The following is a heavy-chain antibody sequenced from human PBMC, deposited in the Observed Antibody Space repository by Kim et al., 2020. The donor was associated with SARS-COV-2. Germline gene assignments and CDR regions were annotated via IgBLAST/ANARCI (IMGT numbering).Heavy chain of an antibody. CDR3: AKYNITLFQGVLYVLDV. D-gene: IGHD3-10*01. J-gene: IGHJ6*01. CDR1: GFTFDDYA. Sequence: GGSLRLSCAASGFTFDDYAMHWVRQAPGKGLEWVSGISWNSGTIGYADSVKGRFTISRDNAKNSLYLQMNSLRTEDTAVYYCAKYNITLFQGVLYVLDV. V-gene: IGHV3-9*01. CDR2: ISWNSGTI.